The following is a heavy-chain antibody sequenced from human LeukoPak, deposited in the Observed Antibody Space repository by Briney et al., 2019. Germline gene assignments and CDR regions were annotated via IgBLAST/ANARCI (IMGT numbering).Heavy chain of an antibody. D-gene: IGHD3-9*01. CDR3: ARARYVNSFYAFDI. Sequence: SETLSLTCTVSGGSISSYYWSWIRLPPGKGLEWIGYLSKSGNTNYSPSLKSRVTIFGDTSKNQFFLKLSSVTAADMAVYYCARARYVNSFYAFDIWGQGTLVTVSS. J-gene: IGHJ3*02. CDR1: GGSISSYY. CDR2: LSKSGNT. V-gene: IGHV4-59*01.